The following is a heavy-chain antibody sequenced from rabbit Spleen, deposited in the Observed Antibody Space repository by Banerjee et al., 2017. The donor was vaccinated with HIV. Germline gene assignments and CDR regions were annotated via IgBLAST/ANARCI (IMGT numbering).Heavy chain of an antibody. D-gene: IGHD8-1*01. CDR3: ARDGAGGSYFAL. V-gene: IGHV1S7*01. Sequence: QLTETGGGLVQPGGSLTLSCKVSGFTLSSYYMNWVRQAPGKGLEWIGYIDPVFGITYYANWVNGRFSISRENAQNTVFLQMTSLTAADTATYFCARDGAGGSYFALWGPGTLVTVS. CDR2: IDPVFGIT. J-gene: IGHJ4*01. CDR1: GFTLSSYY.